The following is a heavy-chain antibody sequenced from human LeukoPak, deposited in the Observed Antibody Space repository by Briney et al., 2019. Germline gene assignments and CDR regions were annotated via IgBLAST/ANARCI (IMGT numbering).Heavy chain of an antibody. CDR3: ARLTRPGYSGGWPFFEY. CDR2: IYRDGST. Sequence: PGGSLRLSCSASGXPVSGNYMSWGRQAPGKGLEWVSLIYRDGSTYHADSVKGRFTISRDNSENTLYLQMNSLRAEDTAVYYCARLTRPGYSGGWPFFEYWGQGTLVTVSS. V-gene: IGHV3-53*01. D-gene: IGHD6-25*01. CDR1: GXPVSGNY. J-gene: IGHJ4*02.